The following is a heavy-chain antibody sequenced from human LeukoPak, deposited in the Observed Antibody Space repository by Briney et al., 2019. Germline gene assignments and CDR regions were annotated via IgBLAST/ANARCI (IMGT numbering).Heavy chain of an antibody. V-gene: IGHV4-34*01. D-gene: IGHD6-19*01. Sequence: KPSETLSLTCAVYGGSFSGYYWSWIRQPPGKGLEWIGEINHSGSTNYNPSLKSRVTISVDTSKNQFSLKLSSVTAADTAVYYCARAGQWLAYKFDYWGQGTLVTVSS. CDR3: ARAGQWLAYKFDY. J-gene: IGHJ4*02. CDR1: GGSFSGYY. CDR2: INHSGST.